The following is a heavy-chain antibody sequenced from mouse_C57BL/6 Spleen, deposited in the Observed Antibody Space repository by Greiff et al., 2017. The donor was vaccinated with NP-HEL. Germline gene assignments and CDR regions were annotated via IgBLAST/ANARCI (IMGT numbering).Heavy chain of an antibody. CDR1: GYTFTSYW. J-gene: IGHJ4*01. CDR3: ARLCYGYYAMDY. V-gene: IGHV1-69*01. Sequence: QVQLQQPGAELVMPGASVKLSCKASGYTFTSYWMHWVKQRPGQGLEWIGEIDPSDSYTNYNQKFKGKSTLTVDKSSSTAYMQLSRLTSEDSAVYYCARLCYGYYAMDYWGQGTTVTVSS. D-gene: IGHD2-1*01. CDR2: IDPSDSYT.